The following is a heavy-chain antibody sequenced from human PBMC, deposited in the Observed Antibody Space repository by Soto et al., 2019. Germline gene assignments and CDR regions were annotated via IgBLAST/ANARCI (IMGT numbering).Heavy chain of an antibody. D-gene: IGHD6-6*01. Sequence: PSETLSLTCPFYSGSFSGYYSSWMPHPPAQGLEWIGEIRQSGNTNYSPSLKSRVSISIDTSKKQFSLNLASVSAADTAVYYCARAPKVSGSSQTRPDFWGQGTLVTVSS. CDR1: SGSFSGYY. CDR3: ARAPKVSGSSQTRPDF. CDR2: IRQSGNT. V-gene: IGHV4-34*01. J-gene: IGHJ4*02.